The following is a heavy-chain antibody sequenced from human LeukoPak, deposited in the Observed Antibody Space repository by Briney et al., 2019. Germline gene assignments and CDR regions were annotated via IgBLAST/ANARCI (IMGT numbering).Heavy chain of an antibody. CDR2: ISTSGVST. CDR3: AKGADRSEGTAWWGTFYYYYYMDV. CDR1: GFTFSSYA. J-gene: IGHJ6*03. V-gene: IGHV3-23*01. D-gene: IGHD6-6*01. Sequence: SGGSLRLSCAASGFTFSSYAMSWVRQAPGKGLEWVSAISTSGVSTHYADSVKGRFTISRDNSKNTLYLQMNSLRAEDTAVYYCAKGADRSEGTAWWGTFYYYYYMDVWGKGTTVTISS.